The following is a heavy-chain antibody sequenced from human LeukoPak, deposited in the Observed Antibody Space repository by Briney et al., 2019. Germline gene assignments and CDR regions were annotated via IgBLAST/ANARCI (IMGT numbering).Heavy chain of an antibody. CDR3: AKDALTTVTTGVAFDI. V-gene: IGHV3-30*18. D-gene: IGHD4-17*01. Sequence: PGASLRLSCAASGFTFSSYGMHWVRQAPGKGLEWVAVISYDGSNKYYADSVKGRFTISRDSSKNTLYLQMNSLRAEDTAVYYCAKDALTTVTTGVAFDIWGQGTMVTVSS. J-gene: IGHJ3*02. CDR1: GFTFSSYG. CDR2: ISYDGSNK.